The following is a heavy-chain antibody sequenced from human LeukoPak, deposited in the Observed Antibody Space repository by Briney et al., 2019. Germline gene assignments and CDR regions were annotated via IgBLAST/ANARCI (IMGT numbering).Heavy chain of an antibody. D-gene: IGHD2-2*01. Sequence: PGGSLRLSCAASGFTFSSYSMNWVRQAPGKGLEWVSSISSSSSYIYYADSVKGRFTISRDNAKKSLYLQMNSLRAEDTAVYYCARGHCSSTSCYGWFDPWGQGTLVTVSS. V-gene: IGHV3-21*01. CDR1: GFTFSSYS. CDR3: ARGHCSSTSCYGWFDP. CDR2: ISSSSSYI. J-gene: IGHJ5*02.